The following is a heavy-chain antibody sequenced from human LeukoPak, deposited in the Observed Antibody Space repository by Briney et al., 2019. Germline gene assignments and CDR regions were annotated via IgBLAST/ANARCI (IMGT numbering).Heavy chain of an antibody. J-gene: IGHJ4*02. CDR3: ARDPYAGRGYYFDY. D-gene: IGHD2-8*01. V-gene: IGHV3-30-3*01. Sequence: GRSLRLSCAASGFTFSSYAMHWVRQAPGKGLEWVAIISYDGSNKYYADSVKGRFTISRDNSKNTLYLQMNSLRAEDTAVYYCARDPYAGRGYYFDYWGQGTLVTVSS. CDR1: GFTFSSYA. CDR2: ISYDGSNK.